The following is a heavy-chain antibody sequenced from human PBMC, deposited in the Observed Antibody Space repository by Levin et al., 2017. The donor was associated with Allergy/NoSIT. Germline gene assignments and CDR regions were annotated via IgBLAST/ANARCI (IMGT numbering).Heavy chain of an antibody. CDR3: ARDQNYYGSGSYYRVAFDI. CDR2: IKLDGSEK. D-gene: IGHD3-10*01. CDR1: GFTFSNSW. J-gene: IGHJ3*02. V-gene: IGHV3-7*04. Sequence: LSLTCVASGFTFSNSWMTWVRQAPGKGLEWVANIKLDGSEKYYVDSVQGRFTISRDNAENSLYLQMNSLRAEDTAIYYCARDQNYYGSGSYYRVAFDIWGQGTMVIVSS.